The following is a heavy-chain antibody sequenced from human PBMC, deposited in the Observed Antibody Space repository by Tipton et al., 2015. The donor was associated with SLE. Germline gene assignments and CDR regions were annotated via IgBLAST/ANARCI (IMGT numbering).Heavy chain of an antibody. CDR1: GGSISGYY. CDR2: IYMYSSVSS. J-gene: IGHJ4*02. CDR3: ATVEFADDY. D-gene: IGHD1-1*01. Sequence: TLSLTCTVSGGSISGYYWSWIRQPPGKGLDWIGYIYMYSSVSSNYNPSLRSRVTISIDTSESQFSLKLRSVTAADTGIYYCATVEFADDYWGQGTLVTVSS. V-gene: IGHV4-4*08.